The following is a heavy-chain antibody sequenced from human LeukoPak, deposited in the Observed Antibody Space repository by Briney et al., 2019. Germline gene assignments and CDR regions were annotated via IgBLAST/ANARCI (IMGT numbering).Heavy chain of an antibody. J-gene: IGHJ4*02. CDR3: ARDQGGRDGGGFCFDH. CDR1: GGSISNFY. Sequence: SETLSLTCTVSGGSISNFYWSWIRQPPGKGLEWIGYIFTGGSTNYNPSLKSRVTISLDTSKNQYSLKLNSVTAADTAVYYCARDQGGRDGGGFCFDHWGQGTLVTVSS. CDR2: IFTGGST. V-gene: IGHV4-59*01. D-gene: IGHD5-24*01.